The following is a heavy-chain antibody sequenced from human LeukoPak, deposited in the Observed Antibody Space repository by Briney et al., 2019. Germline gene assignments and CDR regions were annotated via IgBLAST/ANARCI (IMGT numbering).Heavy chain of an antibody. J-gene: IGHJ4*02. D-gene: IGHD3-9*01. CDR3: AKDGDGYHN. V-gene: IGHV3-7*01. CDR2: IREDGSAQ. Sequence: GGSLRLSCVASGFTLSRDWMSWVRQAPGKGLEWVANIREDGSAQYYADSEKGRFTISRDNTKNSLYSQMNSLTAEDTAMYYCAKDGDGYHNWGQGALVTVSS. CDR1: GFTLSRDW.